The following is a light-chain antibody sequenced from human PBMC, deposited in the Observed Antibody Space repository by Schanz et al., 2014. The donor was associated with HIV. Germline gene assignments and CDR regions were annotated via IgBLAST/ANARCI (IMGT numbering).Light chain of an antibody. CDR3: QQYNSYPWT. V-gene: IGKV1-9*01. CDR1: QGISSY. Sequence: IQLTQSPSSLSAFVGDRVTITCRASQGISSYLAWYQQKPGKAPKVLIYAASTLQSGVPSRFSGSGSGTSFTLTISSLQPEDFGTYYCQQYNSYPWTFGQGTKVEIK. CDR2: AAS. J-gene: IGKJ1*01.